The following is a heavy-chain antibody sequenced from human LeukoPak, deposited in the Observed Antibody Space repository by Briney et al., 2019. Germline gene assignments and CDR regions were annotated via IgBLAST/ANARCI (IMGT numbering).Heavy chain of an antibody. J-gene: IGHJ4*02. V-gene: IGHV4-61*01. CDR2: IYYSGST. CDR1: GGSISSSSYY. D-gene: IGHD3-10*01. CDR3: ASLAALYGSGSSRPRTDSSFDY. Sequence: SETLSLTCTVSGGSISSSSYYWSWIRQPPGKGLEWIGYIYYSGSTNYNPSLKSRVTISVDTSKNQFSLKLSSVTAADTAVYYCASLAALYGSGSSRPRTDSSFDYWGQGTLVTVSS.